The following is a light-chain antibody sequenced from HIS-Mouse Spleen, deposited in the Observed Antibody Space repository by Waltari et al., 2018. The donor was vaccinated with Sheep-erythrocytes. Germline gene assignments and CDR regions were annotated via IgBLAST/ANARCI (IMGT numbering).Light chain of an antibody. CDR3: CSYAGSYNHV. V-gene: IGLV2-11*01. J-gene: IGLJ1*01. Sequence: QSALTQPRSVSGSPGQSVPISCTGTSSHVGVFNYVSGYQQHPGKAPKLMIYDVSKRPSGVPDRFSGSKSGNTASLTISGLQAEDEADYYCCSYAGSYNHVFATGTKVTVL. CDR1: SSHVGVFNY. CDR2: DVS.